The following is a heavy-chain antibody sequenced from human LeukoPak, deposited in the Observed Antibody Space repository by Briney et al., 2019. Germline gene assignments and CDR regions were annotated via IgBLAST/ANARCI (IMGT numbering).Heavy chain of an antibody. CDR2: ISAYTGNT. J-gene: IGHJ4*02. CDR1: GYTFTSYG. CDR3: ARGGYSYGYMGYSDY. D-gene: IGHD5-18*01. V-gene: IGHV1-18*04. Sequence: ASVKVSCKASGYTFTSYGISWVRQAPGQGLEWMGWISAYTGNTNYAQNLQGRVTMPTDTSTSTAYMELRSLRSDDTALYYCARGGYSYGYMGYSDYWGQGTLVTVSS.